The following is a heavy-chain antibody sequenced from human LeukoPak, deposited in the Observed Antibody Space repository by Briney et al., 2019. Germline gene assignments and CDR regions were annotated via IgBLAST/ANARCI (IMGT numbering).Heavy chain of an antibody. J-gene: IGHJ6*03. D-gene: IGHD3-22*01. CDR3: AKGAEEGVVITSVYYYYMDV. V-gene: IGHV3-23*01. CDR2: VSPSGGST. Sequence: GGSLRLSCVASGFSLSNYAMHWVRQAPGKGLEWVSDVSPSGGSTYYADAVRDRFTISRDNSNNILYLQMSSLRVDDTAVYYCAKGAEEGVVITSVYYYYMDVWGKGTTVTISS. CDR1: GFSLSNYA.